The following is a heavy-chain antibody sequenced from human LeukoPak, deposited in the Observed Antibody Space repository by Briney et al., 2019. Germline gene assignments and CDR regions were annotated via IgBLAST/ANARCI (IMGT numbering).Heavy chain of an antibody. V-gene: IGHV3-48*01. CDR2: ISSSSSTI. CDR1: GFTFSSYS. CDR3: AREPSHSGWYSNYFDY. D-gene: IGHD6-19*01. J-gene: IGHJ4*02. Sequence: GGSLRLSCAASGFTFSSYSMNWVRQAPGQGLEWVSYISSSSSTIYYADSVKGRFTISRDNAKNSLYLQMNSLRAEDTAVYYCAREPSHSGWYSNYFDYWGQGTLVTVSS.